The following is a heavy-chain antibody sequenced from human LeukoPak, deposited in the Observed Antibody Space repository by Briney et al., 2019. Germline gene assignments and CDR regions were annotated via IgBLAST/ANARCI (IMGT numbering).Heavy chain of an antibody. V-gene: IGHV4-4*07. D-gene: IGHD5-12*01. Sequence: SETLSLTCTVSGGSISSYYWSWIRQPAGKGLEWIGRIYTSGSPNYNPALKSRVTISVDTSKNQFSLKLSSVNAADSAVYYCARGLRTDSGYDDGEDHWGQGTLVTVSS. J-gene: IGHJ4*02. CDR3: ARGLRTDSGYDDGEDH. CDR2: IYTSGSP. CDR1: GGSISSYY.